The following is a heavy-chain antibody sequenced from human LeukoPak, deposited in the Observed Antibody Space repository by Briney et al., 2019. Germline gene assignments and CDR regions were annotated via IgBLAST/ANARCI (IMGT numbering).Heavy chain of an antibody. CDR2: IIPMFGTA. D-gene: IGHD3-16*02. CDR1: GGTFSTSA. J-gene: IGHJ4*02. Sequence: SVKVSCKTSGGTFSTSAISWVRQAPGQGLEWMGGIIPMFGTADYAQKFQGRVTITADESTTTAYMDLSSLRSEDTAVYYCARGSGDYVWGSYRPIRLDSWGQGTLVTVSS. CDR3: ARGSGDYVWGSYRPIRLDS. V-gene: IGHV1-69*01.